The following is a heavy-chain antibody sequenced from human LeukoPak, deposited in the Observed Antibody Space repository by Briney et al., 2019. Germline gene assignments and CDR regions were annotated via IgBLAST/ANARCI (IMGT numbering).Heavy chain of an antibody. V-gene: IGHV3-30*18. Sequence: GSLRLSCAASGFTFSSYGMHWVRQAPGKGLEWVAVISYDGSNKYYADSVKGRFTISRDNSKNTLYLQMNSLRAEDTAVYYCAKDETSSYWGQGTLVTVSS. D-gene: IGHD1-14*01. CDR3: AKDETSSY. J-gene: IGHJ4*02. CDR2: ISYDGSNK. CDR1: GFTFSSYG.